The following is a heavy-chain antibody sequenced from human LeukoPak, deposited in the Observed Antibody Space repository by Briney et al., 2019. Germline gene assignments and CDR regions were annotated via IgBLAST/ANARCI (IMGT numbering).Heavy chain of an antibody. CDR2: IYSGGST. Sequence: GGSLRLSCAASGFTVSSNYMSWVRQAPGKGLEWVSVIYSGGSTYYADSVKGRFTISRNNAKNSLYLQMNSLRAEDTAVYYCAELGITMIGGVWGKGTTVTISS. CDR3: AELGITMIGGV. V-gene: IGHV3-53*01. J-gene: IGHJ6*04. D-gene: IGHD3-10*02. CDR1: GFTVSSNY.